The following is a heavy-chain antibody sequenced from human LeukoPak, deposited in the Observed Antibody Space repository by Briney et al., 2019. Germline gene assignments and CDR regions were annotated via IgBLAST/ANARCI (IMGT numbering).Heavy chain of an antibody. V-gene: IGHV1-69*13. CDR2: IIPIFGTA. J-gene: IGHJ6*02. Sequence: SVKVSCKASGGTFSSYAISWERQAPGQGLEWMGGIIPIFGTANYAQKFQGRVTITADESTSTAYMELSSLRSEDTAVYYCARVAYYDFWSGYSTRYYGMDVWGQGTTVTVSS. CDR1: GGTFSSYA. D-gene: IGHD3-3*01. CDR3: ARVAYYDFWSGYSTRYYGMDV.